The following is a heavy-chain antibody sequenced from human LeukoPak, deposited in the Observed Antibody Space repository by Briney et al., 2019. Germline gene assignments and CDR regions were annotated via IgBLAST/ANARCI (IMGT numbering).Heavy chain of an antibody. CDR2: IYYTGNT. CDR1: GGSISNYY. Sequence: PSETLSLTCTVSGGSISNYYWSWIRQSPGKGLEWIGYIYYTGNTNYNPSLESRVIISVDTSKNQFSLKLSSVTAADTAVYYCARDHVVVVADDNWFDPWGQGTLVAVSS. D-gene: IGHD2-15*01. V-gene: IGHV4-59*12. J-gene: IGHJ5*02. CDR3: ARDHVVVVADDNWFDP.